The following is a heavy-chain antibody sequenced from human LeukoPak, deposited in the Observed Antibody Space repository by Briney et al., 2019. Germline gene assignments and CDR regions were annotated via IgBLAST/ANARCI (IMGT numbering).Heavy chain of an antibody. D-gene: IGHD3-10*01. V-gene: IGHV3-30-3*01. CDR2: ISYDGSNK. CDR3: ARDRRYGSGSGSRYYGMDV. Sequence: GGSLRLSCAASGFTFSSYAMHWVRQAPGKGLEWVAVISYDGSNKYYADSVKGRFTISRDNSKNTMYLQMNSLRAEDTAVYYCARDRRYGSGSGSRYYGMDVWGQGTTVTVSS. J-gene: IGHJ6*02. CDR1: GFTFSSYA.